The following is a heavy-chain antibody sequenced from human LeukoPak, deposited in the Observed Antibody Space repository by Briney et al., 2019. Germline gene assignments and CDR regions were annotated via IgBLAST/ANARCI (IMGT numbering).Heavy chain of an antibody. CDR2: ISYDGSNT. Sequence: GGSLRLSCAASGFTFSSYAMHWVRQAPGKGLEWVAVISYDGSNTYYADSVKGRFTISRDNSKNTLYLQMNSLRAEDTAVYYCARDLADLNYDSSGIGCGYWGQGTLVTVSS. D-gene: IGHD3-22*01. V-gene: IGHV3-30-3*01. CDR3: ARDLADLNYDSSGIGCGY. J-gene: IGHJ4*02. CDR1: GFTFSSYA.